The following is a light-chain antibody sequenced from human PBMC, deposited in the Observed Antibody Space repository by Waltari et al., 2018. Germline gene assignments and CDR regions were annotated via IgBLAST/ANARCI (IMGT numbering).Light chain of an antibody. J-gene: IGKJ1*01. CDR2: RAS. CDR1: LSIGPC. V-gene: IGKV1-5*03. CDR3: QQYNSYWT. Sequence: DTQMTQSPSTLSASVGDTVTITCRASLSIGPCLAWYQQKPGKAPTLLIYRASILQGGVPSRFSGSGSVTDFTLTISGLQPDDFATYYCQQYNSYWTFGQGTKVE.